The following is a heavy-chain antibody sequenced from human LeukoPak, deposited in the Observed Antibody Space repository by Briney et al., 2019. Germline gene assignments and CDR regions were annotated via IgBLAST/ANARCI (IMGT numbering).Heavy chain of an antibody. J-gene: IGHJ4*02. Sequence: PGGSLRLSCAASGFTFSSYAMHWVRQAPGKGLEWVAVISYDGSNKYYADSVKGRFTISRDNSRSTLYLQMNSLRAEDTAVYYCARDLGSYGTVEYWGQGTLVTVSS. D-gene: IGHD3-16*01. CDR1: GFTFSSYA. CDR2: ISYDGSNK. V-gene: IGHV3-30-3*01. CDR3: ARDLGSYGTVEY.